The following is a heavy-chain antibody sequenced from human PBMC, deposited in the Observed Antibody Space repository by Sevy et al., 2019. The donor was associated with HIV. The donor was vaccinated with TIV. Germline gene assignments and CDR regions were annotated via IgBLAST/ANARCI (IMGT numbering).Heavy chain of an antibody. CDR1: GFTFSNYG. D-gene: IGHD2-2*01. Sequence: GGSLRLSCAASGFTFSNYGIHWVRQAPGKGLEWVAVTWYDGNNKNYTDSVKGRFTISRDNSKKTLYLQVNSLRAEDTAVYYCARGPLRYCSSTSCYEGDYYYYGMDVWGQGTPVTVSS. J-gene: IGHJ6*02. CDR2: TWYDGNNK. V-gene: IGHV3-33*01. CDR3: ARGPLRYCSSTSCYEGDYYYYGMDV.